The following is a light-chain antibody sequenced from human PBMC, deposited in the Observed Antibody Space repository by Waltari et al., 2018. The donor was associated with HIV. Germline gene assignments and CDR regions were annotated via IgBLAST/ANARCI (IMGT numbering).Light chain of an antibody. CDR2: GNK. CDR3: QSYDRSLSASVV. J-gene: IGLJ2*01. Sequence: QSVLTQPPSVSGAPGQRVTIYCTGGSSNIGADYDVHWYQQIPGTAPKPLISGNKNRPSGVPDRFSASKSGASASLAITGLQAEDEADYFCQSYDRSLSASVVFGGGTKLTVL. V-gene: IGLV1-40*01. CDR1: SSNIGADYD.